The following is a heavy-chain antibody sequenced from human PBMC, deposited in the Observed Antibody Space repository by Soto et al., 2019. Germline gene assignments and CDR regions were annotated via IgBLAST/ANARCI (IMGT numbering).Heavy chain of an antibody. CDR2: ISAYNGNT. V-gene: IGHV1-18*01. CDR1: GYTFTSYG. Sequence: ASVKVSCKASGYTFTSYGISWVRQAPGQGLEWMGWISAYNGNTNYAQKLQGRVTMTTDTSTSTAYMELRSLRSDDTAVYYCARGGQLWLRGYYYYGMDVWGQGTAVTVSS. CDR3: ARGGQLWLRGYYYYGMDV. D-gene: IGHD5-18*01. J-gene: IGHJ6*02.